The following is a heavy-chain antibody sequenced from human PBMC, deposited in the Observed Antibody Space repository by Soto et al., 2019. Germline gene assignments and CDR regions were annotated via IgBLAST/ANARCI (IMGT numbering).Heavy chain of an antibody. Sequence: SETLSLTCTVSGGSISGTSYFWGWIRQPPGKGLEWIGSIHSTGNTYYNPSLMSRVTISVDTSKNQFSLILSSVTAADTAVYYCARALVFYDYWGQGALVTVSS. J-gene: IGHJ4*02. CDR1: GGSISGTSYF. CDR3: ARALVFYDY. V-gene: IGHV4-39*01. CDR2: IHSTGNT. D-gene: IGHD2-21*01.